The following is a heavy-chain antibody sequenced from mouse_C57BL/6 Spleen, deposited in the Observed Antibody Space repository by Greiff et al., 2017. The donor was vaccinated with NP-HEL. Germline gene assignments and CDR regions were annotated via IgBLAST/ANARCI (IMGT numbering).Heavy chain of an antibody. CDR3: ATTVVARYAMDY. Sequence: LVESGAELVRPGASVKLSCKASGYTFTDYYINWVKQRPGQGLEWIARIYPGSGNTYYNEKFKGKATLTAEKSSSTAYMQLSSLTSEDSAVYFCATTVVARYAMDYWGQGTSVTVSS. CDR2: IYPGSGNT. J-gene: IGHJ4*01. V-gene: IGHV1-76*01. D-gene: IGHD1-1*01. CDR1: GYTFTDYY.